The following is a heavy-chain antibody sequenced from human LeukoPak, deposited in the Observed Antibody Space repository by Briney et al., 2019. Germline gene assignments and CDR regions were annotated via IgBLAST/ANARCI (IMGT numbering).Heavy chain of an antibody. V-gene: IGHV3-15*01. CDR1: VFTFSNAW. J-gene: IGHJ4*02. CDR3: TTDLEYFDWEYYFDY. CDR2: IKSKTDVGTT. D-gene: IGHD3-9*01. Sequence: GGSLRLSYAGSVFTFSNAWMTWVRQAPGEGLGWVGRIKSKTDVGTTDYAACVKGRLSISRDDSKNTLYLQMNGLKTEDPAVYYCTTDLEYFDWEYYFDYWGQGTLVTVSS.